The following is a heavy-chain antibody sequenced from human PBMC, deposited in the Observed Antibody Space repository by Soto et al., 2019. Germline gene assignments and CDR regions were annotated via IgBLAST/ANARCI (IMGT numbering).Heavy chain of an antibody. CDR3: GRDGALGDTAVVDS. CDR1: GFTFSTYG. D-gene: IGHD5-18*01. CDR2: IWYDGSNK. J-gene: IGHJ4*02. V-gene: IGHV3-33*01. Sequence: QVQLVESGGGVVQPGKSLRLSCAASGFTFSTYGMHWVRQAPGKGLEWVAVIWYDGSNKYHGDSLKGRFTISRDNSKKTLYLRVNSLRAEDTAVYYCGRDGALGDTAVVDSWGQGTLVTVSS.